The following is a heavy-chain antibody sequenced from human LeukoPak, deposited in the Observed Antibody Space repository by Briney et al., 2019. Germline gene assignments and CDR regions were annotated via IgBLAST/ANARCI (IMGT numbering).Heavy chain of an antibody. CDR3: ARQTYYYDSSGYYGMGNWFDP. Sequence: SETLSLTCTVSGGSISSYYWSWIRQPPGKGLEWIGYIYYSGSTNYNPSLKSRVTISVDTSKNQSSLKLSSVTAADTAVYYCARQTYYYDSSGYYGMGNWFDPWGQGTLVTVSS. D-gene: IGHD3-22*01. J-gene: IGHJ5*02. CDR1: GGSISSYY. CDR2: IYYSGST. V-gene: IGHV4-59*08.